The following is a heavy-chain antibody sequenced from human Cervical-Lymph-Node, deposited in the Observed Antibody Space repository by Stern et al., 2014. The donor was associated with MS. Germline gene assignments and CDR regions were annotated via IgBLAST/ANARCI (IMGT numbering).Heavy chain of an antibody. CDR3: ARASISMIVPNT. J-gene: IGHJ5*02. CDR1: GGSVSSGDYY. D-gene: IGHD3-22*01. CDR2: FFSRETT. Sequence: QVQLQESGPGLVKPSQTLSLTCTVSGGSVSSGDYYWTWIRQPPGKGLEWIGYFFSRETTYDNPSLKSRLTISMDTSETQFSLRLTSVTAADTAIYFCARASISMIVPNTWGQGTLVTVSS. V-gene: IGHV4-30-4*01.